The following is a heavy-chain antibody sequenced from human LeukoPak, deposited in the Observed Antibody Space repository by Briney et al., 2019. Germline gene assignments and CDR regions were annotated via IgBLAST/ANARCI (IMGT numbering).Heavy chain of an antibody. J-gene: IGHJ2*01. CDR3: ARSTNWGSPWYFDF. V-gene: IGHV4-59*01. CDR1: GGSISSYY. D-gene: IGHD7-27*01. CDR2: IYYSGST. Sequence: SETLSLTCTVSGGSISSYYWSWIRQPPGKGLEWIGYIYYSGSTNYNPSLKSRVTISVDTSKNQFSLKLSSVTAADTAVYYCARSTNWGSPWYFDFWGRGTLVTVSS.